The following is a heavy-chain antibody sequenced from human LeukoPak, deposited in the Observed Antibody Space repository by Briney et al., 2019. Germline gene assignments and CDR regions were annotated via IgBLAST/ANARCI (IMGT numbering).Heavy chain of an antibody. D-gene: IGHD3-22*01. Sequence: PSQTLSLTCAISGDSVSSSSSAWNWIRQSPSRGLEWLGRTYYRSRWIHDYAVSVQGRITINPDTSKNQFSLQLSSVTAADTAVYYCARDPTMIKRYAFDIWGQGTMVTVSS. V-gene: IGHV6-1*01. CDR3: ARDPTMIKRYAFDI. CDR1: GDSVSSSSSA. J-gene: IGHJ3*02. CDR2: TYYRSRWIH.